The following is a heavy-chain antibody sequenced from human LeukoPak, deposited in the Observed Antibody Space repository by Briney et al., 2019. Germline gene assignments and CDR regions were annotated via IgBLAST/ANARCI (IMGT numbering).Heavy chain of an antibody. V-gene: IGHV3-48*01. Sequence: GGSLRLSCAASGFTFSSYSMNWVRHAPGKGLEWVSYISSSSSTIYYADSVKGRFTISRDNAKNSLYLQMNSLRAEDTAVYCCARDGAMVRGVITYFDYWGQGTLVTVSS. CDR1: GFTFSSYS. D-gene: IGHD3-10*01. CDR3: ARDGAMVRGVITYFDY. J-gene: IGHJ4*02. CDR2: ISSSSSTI.